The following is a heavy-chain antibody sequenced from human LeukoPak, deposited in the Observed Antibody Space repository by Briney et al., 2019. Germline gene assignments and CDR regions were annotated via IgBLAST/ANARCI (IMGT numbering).Heavy chain of an antibody. Sequence: GGSLRLSCAASGFTFSSYNMNWVRQAPGKGLEWVSSITSSSNYIYYADSVKGRFTISRDNAKNSLYLQMNSLRAEDTAVYYCARDGYFDWSNYDYWGQGTLVTVSS. CDR1: GFTFSSYN. CDR2: ITSSSNYI. D-gene: IGHD3-9*01. J-gene: IGHJ4*02. CDR3: ARDGYFDWSNYDY. V-gene: IGHV3-21*01.